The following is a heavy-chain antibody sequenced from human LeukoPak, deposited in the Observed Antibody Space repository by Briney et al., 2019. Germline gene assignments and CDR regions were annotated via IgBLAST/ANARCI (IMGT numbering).Heavy chain of an antibody. Sequence: SETLSLTCAVSGGSISSGGYSWSWIRQPPGKGLEWIGEINHSGSTNYNPSLKSRVTISVDTSKNQFSLKLSSVTAADTAVYYCARDFGYSSGWPRGMDVWGKGTTVTVSS. CDR3: ARDFGYSSGWPRGMDV. CDR1: GGSISSGGYS. V-gene: IGHV4-30-2*01. J-gene: IGHJ6*04. D-gene: IGHD6-19*01. CDR2: INHSGST.